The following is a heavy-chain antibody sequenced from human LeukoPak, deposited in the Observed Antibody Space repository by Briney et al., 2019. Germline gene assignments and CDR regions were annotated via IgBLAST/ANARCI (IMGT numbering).Heavy chain of an antibody. Sequence: PGGSLRLSCAVSGLTFRSFWMSWVRQAPGKGLEWVANINQEGSEKYFVDSVRGRFTITRDNAQNLLQLQMNTLTAEDTAVYYCARERDGRFFDYWGQGTLVTVSS. CDR1: GLTFRSFW. V-gene: IGHV3-7*01. CDR2: INQEGSEK. D-gene: IGHD5-24*01. J-gene: IGHJ4*02. CDR3: ARERDGRFFDY.